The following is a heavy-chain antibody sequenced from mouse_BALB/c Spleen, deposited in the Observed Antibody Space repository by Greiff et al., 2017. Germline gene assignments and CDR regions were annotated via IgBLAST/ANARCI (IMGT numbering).Heavy chain of an antibody. CDR1: GFSLTSYG. D-gene: IGHD1-1*01. V-gene: IGHV2-9*02. CDR2: IWAGGST. CDR3: ARESYYYGSSYVDY. J-gene: IGHJ2*01. Sequence: VQRVESGPGLVAPSQSLSITCTVSGFSLTSYGVHWVRQPPGKGLEWLGVIWAGGSTNYNSALMSRLSISKDNSKSQVFLKMNSLQTDDTAMYYCARESYYYGSSYVDYWGQGTTLTVSS.